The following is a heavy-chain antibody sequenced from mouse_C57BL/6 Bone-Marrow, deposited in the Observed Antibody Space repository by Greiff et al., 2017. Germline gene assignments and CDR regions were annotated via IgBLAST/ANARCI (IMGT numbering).Heavy chain of an antibody. CDR1: GFTFSDYG. J-gene: IGHJ1*03. V-gene: IGHV5-15*01. CDR3: ARHNYYGSSSWYFDV. CDR2: ISNLAYSI. Sequence: EVQRVESGGGLVQPGGSLKLSCAASGFTFSDYGMAWVRQAPRKGPEWVAFISNLAYSIYYADTVTGRFTISSENAKNTLYLEMSSLRSEDTAMYYCARHNYYGSSSWYFDVWGTGTTVTVSS. D-gene: IGHD1-1*01.